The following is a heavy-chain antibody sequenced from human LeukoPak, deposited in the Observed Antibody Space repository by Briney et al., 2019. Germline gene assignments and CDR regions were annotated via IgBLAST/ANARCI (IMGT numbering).Heavy chain of an antibody. J-gene: IGHJ4*02. Sequence: GGSLRLSCAASGFTFSSYGMHWVRQAPGKGLEWVAVIWYDGSNKYYADSVKGRFTISRDNSKNTLYLQMNSLRAEDTAVYYCAKDPSGRWSGSYVDYWGQGTLVTVSS. D-gene: IGHD1-26*01. CDR2: IWYDGSNK. CDR1: GFTFSSYG. CDR3: AKDPSGRWSGSYVDY. V-gene: IGHV3-33*06.